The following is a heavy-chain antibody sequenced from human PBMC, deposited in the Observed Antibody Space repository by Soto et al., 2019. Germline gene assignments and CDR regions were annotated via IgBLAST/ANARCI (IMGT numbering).Heavy chain of an antibody. V-gene: IGHV4-31*03. J-gene: IGHJ5*02. CDR2: IYYSGST. CDR3: ASVVVVVAATGWFDP. CDR1: GGSISSGGYY. Sequence: TSETLSLTCTVSGGSISSGGYYWSWIRQHPGKGLEWIGYIYYSGSTYYNPSLKSRVTISVDTSKNQFSLKLSSVTAADTAVYYCASVVVVVAATGWFDPWGQGTLVTVSS. D-gene: IGHD2-15*01.